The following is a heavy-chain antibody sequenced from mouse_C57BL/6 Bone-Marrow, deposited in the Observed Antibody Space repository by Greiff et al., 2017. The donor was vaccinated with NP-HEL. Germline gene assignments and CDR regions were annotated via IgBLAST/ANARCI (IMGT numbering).Heavy chain of an antibody. Sequence: VQLKESGGDLVKPGGSLKLSCAASGFTFSSYGMSWVRQTPDKRLEWVATISSGGSYTYYPDSVKGRFTISRDNAKNTLYLQMSSLKSEDTAMYYCARLWLFAYWGQGTLVTVSA. CDR1: GFTFSSYG. J-gene: IGHJ3*01. D-gene: IGHD2-2*01. CDR3: ARLWLFAY. CDR2: ISSGGSYT. V-gene: IGHV5-6*01.